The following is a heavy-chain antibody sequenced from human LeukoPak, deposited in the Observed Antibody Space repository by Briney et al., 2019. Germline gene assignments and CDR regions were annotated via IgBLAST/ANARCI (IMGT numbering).Heavy chain of an antibody. CDR2: INPSGGST. V-gene: IGHV1-46*01. Sequence: ASVKVSCKASGYTFTSYYMHWVRQAPGQGLEWMGIINPSGGSTSYAQKFQGRVTMTRDTSTSTVYMEPSSLRSEDTAVYYCASTRYDSSGYYSFDYWGQGTLVTVSS. CDR3: ASTRYDSSGYYSFDY. CDR1: GYTFTSYY. J-gene: IGHJ4*02. D-gene: IGHD3-22*01.